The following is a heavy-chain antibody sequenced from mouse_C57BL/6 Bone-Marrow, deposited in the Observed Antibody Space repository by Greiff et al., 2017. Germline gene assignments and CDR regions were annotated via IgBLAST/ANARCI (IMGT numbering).Heavy chain of an antibody. CDR1: GYTFTDYY. V-gene: IGHV1-19*01. CDR2: INPYNGGT. D-gene: IGHD1-1*01. J-gene: IGHJ2*01. CDR3: ARYYGPPFDY. Sequence: EVKLQESGPVLVKPGASVKMSCKASGYTFTDYYMNWVKQSHGKSLEWIGVINPYNGGTSYNQKFKGKATLTVDKSSSTAYMELNSLTSEDSAVYYCARYYGPPFDYWGQGTTLTVSS.